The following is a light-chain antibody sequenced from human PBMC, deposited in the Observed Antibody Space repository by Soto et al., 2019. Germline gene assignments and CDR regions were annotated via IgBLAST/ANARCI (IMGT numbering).Light chain of an antibody. CDR1: SSNIGSNT. J-gene: IGLJ3*02. Sequence: QPVLTQPPSASGTPGQRVTISCSGSSSNIGSNTVNWYQQLPGTAPKLLIYTYNQRPSGVPDRFSGSKSGTSASLAISGLQSEDEADYYCAAWDDSLNAWVFGGGTKVTVL. CDR3: AAWDDSLNAWV. CDR2: TYN. V-gene: IGLV1-44*01.